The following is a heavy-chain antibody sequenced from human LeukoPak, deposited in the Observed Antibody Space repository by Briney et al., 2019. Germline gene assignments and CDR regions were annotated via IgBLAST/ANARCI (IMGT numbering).Heavy chain of an antibody. CDR2: TYTGGNS. J-gene: IGHJ3*02. CDR1: GFTVSSIH. Sequence: GSLRLSCAASGFTVSSIHMVWVRQAPGKGLEWVSVTYTGGNSYYADSVKGRFIISRDISKNTLYLQMNSLRAEDSALYYCARGGRGSAAVVAPRSFDIWGQGAMVTVSS. D-gene: IGHD3-22*01. V-gene: IGHV3-53*01. CDR3: ARGGRGSAAVVAPRSFDI.